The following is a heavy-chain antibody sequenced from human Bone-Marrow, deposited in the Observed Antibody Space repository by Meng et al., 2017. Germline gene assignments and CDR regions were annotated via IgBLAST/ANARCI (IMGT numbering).Heavy chain of an antibody. D-gene: IGHD6-13*01. CDR2: INTITGDP. V-gene: IGHV7-4-1*02. Sequence: QVHLVQSGAALKKPGASVKVPCKASGYTFTKYAMNWVRQAPGQGLEWMGWINTITGDPTYARGFTGRLVFSLDTSVSTAYLQINHLKPDDTAVYYCTRGSLEADEDPGWGQGTLVTVSS. CDR1: GYTFTKYA. J-gene: IGHJ4*02. CDR3: TRGSLEADEDPG.